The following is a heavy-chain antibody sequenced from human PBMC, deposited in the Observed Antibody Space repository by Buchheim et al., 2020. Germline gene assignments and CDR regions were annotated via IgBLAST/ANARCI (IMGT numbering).Heavy chain of an antibody. CDR1: GGSVTNGDYY. CDR2: ISFSGST. V-gene: IGHV4-30-4*01. CDR3: ARGSRRNFDY. Sequence: QVQLQESGPGLVRPSQTLSLTCTVSGGSVTNGDYYWTWIRQTPGKGLEWIGFISFSGSTSYNPSLGSRVSISLDTSKNHFSLRLSSVTAADTAVYYCARGSRRNFDYWGQGTL. J-gene: IGHJ4*02. D-gene: IGHD6-6*01.